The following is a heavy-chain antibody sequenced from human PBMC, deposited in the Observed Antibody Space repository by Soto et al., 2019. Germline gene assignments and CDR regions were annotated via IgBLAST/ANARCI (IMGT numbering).Heavy chain of an antibody. CDR2: INHSGST. CDR3: ARVNNVAGVWGSNRTLYGMAG. J-gene: IGHJ6*02. Sequence: PSETLSLTCAVYGGSFSGYYWSWIRQPPGKGLEWIGEINHSGSTNYNPSLKSRGTISVDTSKNQFSLKLSSVTAADTAVYYCARVNNVAGVWGSNRTLYGMAGWGQGTTVTVPS. D-gene: IGHD3-16*01. V-gene: IGHV4-34*01. CDR1: GGSFSGYY.